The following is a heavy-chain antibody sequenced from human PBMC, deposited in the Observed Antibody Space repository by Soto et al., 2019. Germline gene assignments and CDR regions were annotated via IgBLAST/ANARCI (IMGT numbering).Heavy chain of an antibody. D-gene: IGHD3-10*01. CDR2: MFYDGVSA. CDR3: VRDRGYFGEAFQH. Sequence: QVQLVESGGGVVQPGRSLRLSCAVSGFIFHNYGFHWVRQAPGKGLEWVAVMFYDGVSAFYTDSVRGRFTVSRDTTNRTQILQMTNLTAEDTAVYYCVRDRGYFGEAFQHWGQGTLVTVSS. V-gene: IGHV3-33*01. CDR1: GFIFHNYG. J-gene: IGHJ1*01.